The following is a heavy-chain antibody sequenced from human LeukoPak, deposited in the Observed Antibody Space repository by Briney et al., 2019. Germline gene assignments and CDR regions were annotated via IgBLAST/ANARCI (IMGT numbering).Heavy chain of an antibody. CDR2: ISGDGGST. D-gene: IGHD6-13*01. CDR3: AKDIWAAAGLTMDV. Sequence: GGSLRLSCAAPGFTFDDYAMHWVRQAPGKGLEWVSLISGDGGSTYYADSVKGRFTISRDNSKNSLYLQMNSLRTEDTALYYCAKDIWAAAGLTMDVWGQGTTVTVSS. V-gene: IGHV3-43*02. CDR1: GFTFDDYA. J-gene: IGHJ6*02.